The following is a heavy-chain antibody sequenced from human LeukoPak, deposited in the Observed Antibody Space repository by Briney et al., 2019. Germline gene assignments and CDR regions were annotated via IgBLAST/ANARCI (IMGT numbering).Heavy chain of an antibody. CDR1: GFTFSSYW. CDR2: IKQDGSEK. J-gene: IGHJ4*02. Sequence: PGGSLRLSCAASGFTFSSYWMSWVRQAPGKGLEWVANIKQDGSEKYYVDSVKGRFTISRDNAKNSLYLQMNSLRAEDTAVYYCARDVAAAGTTPGDYWGQGTLVTVSS. V-gene: IGHV3-7*01. CDR3: ARDVAAAGTTPGDY. D-gene: IGHD6-13*01.